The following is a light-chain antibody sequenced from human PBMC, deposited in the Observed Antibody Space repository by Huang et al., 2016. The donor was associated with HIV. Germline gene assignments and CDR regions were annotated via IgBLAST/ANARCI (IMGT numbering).Light chain of an antibody. Sequence: EIVLTQSPATLSLSPGERATPSCRASQSVGTHLARYQQKPGQAPRLLISDASNRATGIPARFSGSGSGTDFTLTISSLEPEDFAVYYCQQRSDWRTFGQGTRVEIK. CDR3: QQRSDWRT. CDR1: QSVGTH. V-gene: IGKV3-11*01. CDR2: DAS. J-gene: IGKJ1*01.